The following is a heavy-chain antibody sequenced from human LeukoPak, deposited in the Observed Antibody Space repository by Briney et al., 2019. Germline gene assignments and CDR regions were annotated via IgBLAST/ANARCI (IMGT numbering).Heavy chain of an antibody. V-gene: IGHV7-4-1*02. D-gene: IGHD3-10*01. CDR1: GYTFTNYA. J-gene: IGHJ4*02. Sequence: ASVQVSCKASGYTFTNYAMNWVRQAPGQGLEWMGWINTNTGNPTYAQGFTGRFVFSLDASVSTAYLQISSLKTEDTAVYYCARGNYYVDYWGQGTLVTVSS. CDR2: INTNTGNP. CDR3: ARGNYYVDY.